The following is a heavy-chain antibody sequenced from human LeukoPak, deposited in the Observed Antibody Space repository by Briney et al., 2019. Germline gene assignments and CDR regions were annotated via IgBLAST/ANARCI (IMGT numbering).Heavy chain of an antibody. J-gene: IGHJ4*02. Sequence: SETLSLTCTVSGGSISSYSYYWGWIRQPPGKGLEWIGSIYYSGSTYYNPSLKSRVTISVDTSKNQFSLKLSSVTAADTAVYYCARGRNWNLHFDYWGQGTLVTVSS. CDR3: ARGRNWNLHFDY. V-gene: IGHV4-39*01. D-gene: IGHD1-7*01. CDR1: GGSISSYSYY. CDR2: IYYSGST.